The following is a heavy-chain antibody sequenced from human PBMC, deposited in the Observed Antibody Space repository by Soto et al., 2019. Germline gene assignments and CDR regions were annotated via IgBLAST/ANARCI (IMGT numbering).Heavy chain of an antibody. Sequence: SQTLSLTCAISGDSVSSNSAAWNWIRQSPSRGLEWLGRTYYRSKWYNDYAVSVKSRITINPDTSKNQLSLQLNSVTPEDTAVYYCARDRILRYFDWLPQPYYYYGMDVWGQGTTVTVSS. CDR3: ARDRILRYFDWLPQPYYYYGMDV. CDR1: GDSVSSNSAA. D-gene: IGHD3-9*01. CDR2: TYYRSKWYN. J-gene: IGHJ6*02. V-gene: IGHV6-1*01.